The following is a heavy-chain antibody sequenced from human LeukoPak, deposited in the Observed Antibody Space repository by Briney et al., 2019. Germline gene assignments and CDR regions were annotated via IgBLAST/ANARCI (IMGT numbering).Heavy chain of an antibody. CDR3: ARETYCSGGSCYKGNAFDI. CDR1: GFTFSGYW. Sequence: PGGSLRLSCVASGFTFSGYWMTWVRQAPGKGLEWVANIKEDGSEKDYVDSVKGRLTISRDNTKNSLYLQMNSLRADDTAVYYCARETYCSGGSCYKGNAFDIWGQGTMVTVSS. CDR2: IKEDGSEK. D-gene: IGHD2-15*01. V-gene: IGHV3-7*01. J-gene: IGHJ3*02.